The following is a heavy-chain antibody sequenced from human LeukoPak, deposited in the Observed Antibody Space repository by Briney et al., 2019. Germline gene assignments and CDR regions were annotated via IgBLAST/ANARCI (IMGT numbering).Heavy chain of an antibody. CDR3: ARVTYGSGTYGAFDY. Sequence: GGSLRLSCAASGFTFSTYWMHWVRQAPGKGLLWVSRVNSDGSSTMYADSVKGRFTISRDNAKNTLYLQMNSLRAEDTAVYYCARVTYGSGTYGAFDYWGQGTLVTVSS. V-gene: IGHV3-74*03. D-gene: IGHD3-10*01. CDR1: GFTFSTYW. CDR2: VNSDGSST. J-gene: IGHJ4*02.